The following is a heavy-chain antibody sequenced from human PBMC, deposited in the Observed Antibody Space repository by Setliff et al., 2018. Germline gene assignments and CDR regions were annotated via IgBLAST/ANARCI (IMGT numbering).Heavy chain of an antibody. V-gene: IGHV4-59*11. J-gene: IGHJ4*02. Sequence: SETLSLTCTVSGGSISSQDWSWIRQPPGKGLEWIGYVYSSGITNYNPSLKSRVTMSVDTSKNQFSLKLSSVTAADTAVYYCARETTAWGYVDTAMVTFIDQWGQGTLVTAPQ. D-gene: IGHD5-18*01. CDR3: ARETTAWGYVDTAMVTFIDQ. CDR1: GGSISSQD. CDR2: VYSSGIT.